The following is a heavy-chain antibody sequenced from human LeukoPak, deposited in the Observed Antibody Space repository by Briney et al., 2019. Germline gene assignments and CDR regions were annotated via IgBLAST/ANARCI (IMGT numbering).Heavy chain of an antibody. Sequence: ASVKVSCKASGYTFTGYYMHWVRQAPGQGLEWMGWINPNSGGTNYAQKFQGRVTMTRDTSISTAYMELSRLRSDDTAVYYCAGAGYSSSWYAGYWGQGTLVTVSS. J-gene: IGHJ4*02. CDR2: INPNSGGT. CDR1: GYTFTGYY. CDR3: AGAGYSSSWYAGY. D-gene: IGHD6-13*01. V-gene: IGHV1-2*02.